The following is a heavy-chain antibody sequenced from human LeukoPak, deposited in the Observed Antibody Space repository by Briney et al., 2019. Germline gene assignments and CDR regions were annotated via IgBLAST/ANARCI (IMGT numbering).Heavy chain of an antibody. Sequence: GGSLRLSCAASGFTFSSYSMNWVHQAPGKGLEWVSSISSSSSYIYYADSVKGRFTISRDNAKNSLYLQMNSLRAEDTAVYYCARGGMDSSSWYLDYWGQGTLVTVSS. D-gene: IGHD6-13*01. V-gene: IGHV3-21*01. J-gene: IGHJ4*02. CDR1: GFTFSSYS. CDR3: ARGGMDSSSWYLDY. CDR2: ISSSSSYI.